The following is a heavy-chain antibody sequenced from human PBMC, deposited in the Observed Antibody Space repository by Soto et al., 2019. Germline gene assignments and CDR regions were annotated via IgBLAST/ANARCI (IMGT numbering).Heavy chain of an antibody. V-gene: IGHV5-10-1*01. J-gene: IGHJ6*02. D-gene: IGHD3-3*01. CDR2: IDPSDSYT. CDR1: GYSFTSYW. CDR3: ARSPEWLFLPMDV. Sequence: GESLKISCKGSGYSFTSYWIRWVRQMPGKGLEWMGRIDPSDSYTNYSPSFQGHVTISADKSISTAYLQWSSLKASDTAMYYCARSPEWLFLPMDVWGQGTTVTVSS.